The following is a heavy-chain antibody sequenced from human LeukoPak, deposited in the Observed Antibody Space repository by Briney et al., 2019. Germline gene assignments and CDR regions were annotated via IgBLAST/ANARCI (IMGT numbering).Heavy chain of an antibody. D-gene: IGHD5-12*01. J-gene: IGHJ4*02. Sequence: PSETLSLTCTVSGGSISSSSYYWGWIRQPPGKGLEWIGSIYYSGSTYYNPSLKSRVTISVDTSKNQFSLKLSSVTAADTAVYYCARVGASGYVFDYWGQGTLVTVSS. CDR2: IYYSGST. V-gene: IGHV4-39*07. CDR1: GGSISSSSYY. CDR3: ARVGASGYVFDY.